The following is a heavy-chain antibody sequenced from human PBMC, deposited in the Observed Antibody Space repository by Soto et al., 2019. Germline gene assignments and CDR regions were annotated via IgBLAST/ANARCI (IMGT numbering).Heavy chain of an antibody. V-gene: IGHV4-38-2*01. D-gene: IGHD6-13*01. J-gene: IGHJ6*04. CDR2: IYHSGST. CDR1: GYSISSGYY. CDR3: ARLAPIEADDGMDV. Sequence: SETLSVTCAVSGYSISSGYYWGWIRQSPGKGLEWIGSIYHSGSTYYNPSLKSRVIISVDTSKNQFSLKLSSVTAADTAVYYGARLAPIEADDGMDVWGKGTTVTVS.